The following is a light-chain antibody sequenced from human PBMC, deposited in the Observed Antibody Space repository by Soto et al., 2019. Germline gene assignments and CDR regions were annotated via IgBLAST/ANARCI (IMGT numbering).Light chain of an antibody. CDR3: LLSYSGAWV. CDR2: DIS. V-gene: IGLV7-46*01. J-gene: IGLJ3*02. Sequence: QAVVTQEPSLTVSPGGPLTATVAPRIAAVTSGHWPYWFQQKPGQAPRTLIYDISSKHSWTPARFSGSLLGGKAALTLSGAQPEDEAEYYCLLSYSGAWVFGGGTKLTVL. CDR1: IAAVTSGHW.